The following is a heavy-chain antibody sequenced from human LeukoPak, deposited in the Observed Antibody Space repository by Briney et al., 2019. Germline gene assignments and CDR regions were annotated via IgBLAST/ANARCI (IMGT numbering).Heavy chain of an antibody. Sequence: GGSLRLSCAASGFTFRTYGMNWVRQAPGKELEYVSAISRNGDTTYYADSAKGRFTISRDNPKNTLYLQMSSLRPEDTAIYYCVKEGRSYYDYWGQGTLVTVSS. CDR1: GFTFRTYG. CDR2: ISRNGDTT. V-gene: IGHV3-64D*06. D-gene: IGHD3-10*01. J-gene: IGHJ4*02. CDR3: VKEGRSYYDY.